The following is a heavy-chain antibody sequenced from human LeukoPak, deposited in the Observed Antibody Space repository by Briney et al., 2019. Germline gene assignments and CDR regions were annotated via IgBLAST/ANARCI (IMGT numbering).Heavy chain of an antibody. CDR2: IRYDGSNK. V-gene: IGHV3-30*02. D-gene: IGHD6-13*01. J-gene: IGHJ4*02. CDR1: GFTFSSYG. CDR3: AKPVAYSSSWYDVFFGY. Sequence: GGSLRLSCAASGFTFSSYGMHWVRQARGKGPEWVAFIRYDGSNKYYADSVKGRFTISRDNSKNTLYLQMNSLRAEDTAVYYCAKPVAYSSSWYDVFFGYWGQGTLVTVSS.